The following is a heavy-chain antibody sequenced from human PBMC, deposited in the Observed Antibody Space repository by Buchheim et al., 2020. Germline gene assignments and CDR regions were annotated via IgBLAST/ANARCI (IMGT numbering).Heavy chain of an antibody. CDR3: ARLVVTGYYSLSNLNL. J-gene: IGHJ4*02. V-gene: IGHV3-7*01. Sequence: EGQLVESGGGLVQPGGSLRLSCVGSGFIYSAYWMAWVRQAPGKGLEWVANIIQDGSEKHYVDSVKGRFTISRDNAKNSLYLKMNSLRVEDTATYYCARLVVTGYYSLSNLNLWGQG. CDR1: GFIYSAYW. CDR2: IIQDGSEK. D-gene: IGHD3-9*01.